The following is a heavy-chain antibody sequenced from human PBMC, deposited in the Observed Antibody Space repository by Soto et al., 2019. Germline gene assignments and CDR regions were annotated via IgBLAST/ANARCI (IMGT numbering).Heavy chain of an antibody. CDR2: IYYSGST. J-gene: IGHJ5*02. V-gene: IGHV4-31*03. CDR3: ARDYRVRSRGLDP. CDR1: GGSISSGGYY. D-gene: IGHD3-10*01. Sequence: SSETLSLTCTVSGGSISSGGYYWSWIRQHPGKGLEWIGYIYYSGSTYYNPSLKSRVTISVDTSKNQFSLKLSSVTAADTAVYYCARDYRVRSRGLDPRGQGTLVTVSS.